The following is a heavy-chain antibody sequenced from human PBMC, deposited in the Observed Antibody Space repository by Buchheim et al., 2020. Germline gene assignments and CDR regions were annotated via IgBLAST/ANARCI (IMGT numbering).Heavy chain of an antibody. CDR3: ARGNALTGYCSSTSCPSGDY. D-gene: IGHD2-2*01. CDR2: INHSGST. CDR1: GGSFSGYY. Sequence: QVQLQQWGAGLLKPSETLSLTCAVYGGSFSGYYWSWIRQPPGKGLEWIGEINHSGSTNYNPSLKSRVTISVDTSKNQFSLKLSSVTAADTAVYYCARGNALTGYCSSTSCPSGDYWGQGTL. V-gene: IGHV4-34*01. J-gene: IGHJ4*02.